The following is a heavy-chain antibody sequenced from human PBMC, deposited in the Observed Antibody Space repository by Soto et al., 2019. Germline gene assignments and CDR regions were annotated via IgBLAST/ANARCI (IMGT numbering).Heavy chain of an antibody. D-gene: IGHD3-10*01. CDR1: GFTFSSYA. Sequence: EVQLLESGGGLVQPGGSLRLSCAASGFTFSSYAMSWVRQAPGKGLEWVSVISGSGDSKYYAASVKGRFTISRDNSKNTLYLQMNSLRVEDTAVYYCAKRAYGSDFDYWGQGTLVTVSS. CDR3: AKRAYGSDFDY. J-gene: IGHJ4*02. V-gene: IGHV3-23*01. CDR2: ISGSGDSK.